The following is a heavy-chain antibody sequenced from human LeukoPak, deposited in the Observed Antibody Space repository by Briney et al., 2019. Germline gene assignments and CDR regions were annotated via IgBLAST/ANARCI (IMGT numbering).Heavy chain of an antibody. J-gene: IGHJ4*02. CDR3: ARAYCSTTTCYLDY. CDR1: GYIFTTYG. D-gene: IGHD2-2*01. V-gene: IGHV1-18*01. Sequence: ASVKVSCKASGYIFTTYGISWVRQAPGQGLDWMGWVSLFTGNTNYAQKFQGRVTMTTDTSTSTAYLDLRSLRSDDTAVYYCARAYCSTTTCYLDYWGQGTLVIVSS. CDR2: VSLFTGNT.